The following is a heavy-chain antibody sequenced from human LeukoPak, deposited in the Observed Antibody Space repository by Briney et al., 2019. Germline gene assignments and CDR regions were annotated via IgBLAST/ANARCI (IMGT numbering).Heavy chain of an antibody. CDR3: ATSGEGSQITIFEEGLGY. D-gene: IGHD3-3*01. V-gene: IGHV1-69*13. CDR1: GGTFSSYA. J-gene: IGHJ4*02. Sequence: SVKVSCKASGGTFSSYAISWVRQAPGQGLEWMGGIIPIFGTANYAQKFQGRVTITADESTSTAYMELSSLRSEDTAVYYCATSGEGSQITIFEEGLGYWGQGTLVTVSS. CDR2: IIPIFGTA.